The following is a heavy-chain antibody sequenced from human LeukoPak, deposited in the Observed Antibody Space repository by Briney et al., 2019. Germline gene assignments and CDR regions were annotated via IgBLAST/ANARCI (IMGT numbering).Heavy chain of an antibody. D-gene: IGHD4-17*01. CDR3: ASGYTVTRIDY. V-gene: IGHV3-30*03. CDR1: GFTFSSYG. Sequence: GGSLRLSCAASGFTFSSYGIHWVRQAPGKGLEWVAVISYDGSNQYYAESVKGRFTISRDNSKNTLYLQMNTLRGEDTAVYYCASGYTVTRIDYWGQGTLVTVSS. CDR2: ISYDGSNQ. J-gene: IGHJ4*02.